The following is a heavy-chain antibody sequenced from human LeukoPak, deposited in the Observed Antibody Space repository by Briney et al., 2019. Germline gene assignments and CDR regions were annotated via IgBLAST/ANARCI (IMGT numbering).Heavy chain of an antibody. CDR1: GFTFSIYW. Sequence: HPGGSLRLSCAASGFTFSIYWMHWVRQAPGKGLVWVSCINTDGSSTNYADSVKGRFTISRDNSKNTLYLQMNSLRAEDTAVYYCARGGEVWFGYYFDYWGQGTLVTVSS. CDR3: ARGGEVWFGYYFDY. J-gene: IGHJ4*02. CDR2: INTDGSST. V-gene: IGHV3-74*01. D-gene: IGHD3-10*01.